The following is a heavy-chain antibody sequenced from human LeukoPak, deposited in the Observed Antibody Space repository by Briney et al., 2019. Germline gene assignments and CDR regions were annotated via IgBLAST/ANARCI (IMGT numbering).Heavy chain of an antibody. CDR1: GFTFSTYS. V-gene: IGHV3-23*01. CDR2: ISGSGGAGT. J-gene: IGHJ6*02. CDR3: VKDRGGSPFYGMDV. D-gene: IGHD1-26*01. Sequence: GGSLRLSCAASGFTFSTYSMSWVRQAPGKGLEWVSTISGSGGAGTYYADSVKGRFTVSRDNSRNTLYLPMNSLRAEDTAVYYCVKDRGGSPFYGMDVWGQGTTVTVSS.